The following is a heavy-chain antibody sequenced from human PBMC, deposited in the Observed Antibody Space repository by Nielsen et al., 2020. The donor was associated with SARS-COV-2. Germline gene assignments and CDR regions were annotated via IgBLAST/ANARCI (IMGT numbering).Heavy chain of an antibody. CDR2: ISYDGSNK. V-gene: IGHV3-30-3*01. CDR3: ARVRITMIVVVDAFDI. Sequence: GGSLRLSCAASGFTFSSYAMHWVRQAPGKGLEWVAVISYDGSNKYYADSVKGRFTISRDNSKNTLYLQMNSLRAEDTAVYYCARVRITMIVVVDAFDIWGQGTMVTVSS. J-gene: IGHJ3*02. CDR1: GFTFSSYA. D-gene: IGHD3-22*01.